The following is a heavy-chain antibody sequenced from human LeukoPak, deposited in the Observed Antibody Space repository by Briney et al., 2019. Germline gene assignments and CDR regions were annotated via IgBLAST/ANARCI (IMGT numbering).Heavy chain of an antibody. CDR3: ARTTTPHYYGSGSYALGY. Sequence: GGSLRLSCSASGFTFSSYAMHWVRQAPGKGLEYVSAISSNGGSRYYADSVKGRFTISRDNSKNTLYLQMSSLSAEDTAVYYCARTTTPHYYGSGSYALGYWGQGTLVTVPS. V-gene: IGHV3-64*04. D-gene: IGHD3-10*01. J-gene: IGHJ4*02. CDR1: GFTFSSYA. CDR2: ISSNGGSR.